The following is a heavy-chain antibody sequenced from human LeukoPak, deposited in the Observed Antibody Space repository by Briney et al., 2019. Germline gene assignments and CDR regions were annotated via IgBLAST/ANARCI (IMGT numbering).Heavy chain of an antibody. CDR2: ISSNGGGT. CDR3: ARGRWEGY. Sequence: GGSLRLSCSASGITFSSYAMHWVRQAPGKGLEYVSGISSNGGGTYYADSVRGRFTISRDNSKNTLYLQMNSLRAEDTAVYYCARGRWEGYWGQGTLVTVSS. V-gene: IGHV3-64*04. CDR1: GITFSSYA. J-gene: IGHJ4*02. D-gene: IGHD1-26*01.